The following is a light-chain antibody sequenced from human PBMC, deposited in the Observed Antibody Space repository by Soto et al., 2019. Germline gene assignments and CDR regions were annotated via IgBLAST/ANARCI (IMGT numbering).Light chain of an antibody. J-gene: IGKJ2*01. Sequence: EIVLTQSPGTLSLSPGERATLSCRASQSVSSTYLAWYQQKPGQAPGLLLYGASNRASGIPDKFSGSGSGTDFTLTISRLEPEDFAVYYCLQFDISPLYTFGQGPRWIS. CDR3: LQFDISPLYT. CDR2: GAS. CDR1: QSVSSTY. V-gene: IGKV3-20*01.